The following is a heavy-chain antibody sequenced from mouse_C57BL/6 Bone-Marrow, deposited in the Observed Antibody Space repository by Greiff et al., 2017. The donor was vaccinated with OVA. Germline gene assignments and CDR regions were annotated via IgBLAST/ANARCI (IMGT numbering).Heavy chain of an antibody. CDR1: GFTFSDYY. CDR3: ARHGDYDSFDY. V-gene: IGHV5-12*01. D-gene: IGHD2-4*01. Sequence: EVHLVESGGGLVQPGGSLKLSCAASGFTFSDYYMYWVRQTPEKRLEWVAYISNGGGSTYYPDTVKGRFTISRDNAKNTLYLQMSRLKSEDTAMYYCARHGDYDSFDYWGQGTTLTVSS. J-gene: IGHJ2*01. CDR2: ISNGGGST.